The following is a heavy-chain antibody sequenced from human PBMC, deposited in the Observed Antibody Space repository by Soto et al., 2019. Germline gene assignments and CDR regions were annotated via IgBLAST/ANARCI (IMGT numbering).Heavy chain of an antibody. V-gene: IGHV3-30-3*01. CDR2: ISYDGSNK. CDR3: ARDLPARDSSSWTRHYYYGMDV. CDR1: GFTFSSYA. D-gene: IGHD6-13*01. J-gene: IGHJ6*02. Sequence: PGGSLRLSCAASGFTFSSYAMHWVRQAPGKGLEWVAVISYDGSNKYYADSVKGRFTISRDNSKNTLYLQMNSLRAEDTAVYYCARDLPARDSSSWTRHYYYGMDVWGQGTTVTVSS.